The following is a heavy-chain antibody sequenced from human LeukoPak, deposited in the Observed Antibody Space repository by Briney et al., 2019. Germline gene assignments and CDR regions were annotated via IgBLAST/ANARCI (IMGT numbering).Heavy chain of an antibody. Sequence: GSSLTVSCKASGFTFARSAVQWVRQARGQRPEWIGWIVIANGNTNYAQKFQERLTITRDMSTGTAYMELSSLRSEDTAVYYCAAEDDFLTGYYDFDYWGQGTVVTVSS. CDR2: IVIANGNT. J-gene: IGHJ4*02. CDR1: GFTFARSA. D-gene: IGHD3-9*01. CDR3: AAEDDFLTGYYDFDY. V-gene: IGHV1-58*01.